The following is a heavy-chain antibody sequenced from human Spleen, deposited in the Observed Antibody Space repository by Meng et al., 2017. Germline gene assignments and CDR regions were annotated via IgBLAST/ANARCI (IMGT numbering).Heavy chain of an antibody. D-gene: IGHD2-21*02. V-gene: IGHV4-30-4*01. CDR3: ARDLSAYCGGDCYGWFDP. J-gene: IGHJ5*02. CDR1: GGSISSGDYY. Sequence: QVQLQESGPGLVKPSQTLSLTCTVSGGSISSGDYYWSWIRQPPGKGLEWIGYIFYSGNTKYNPSLKSRVSISVDTSKNQFSLELTSVTAADTAVYNCARDLSAYCGGDCYGWFDPWGQGTLVTVSS. CDR2: IFYSGNT.